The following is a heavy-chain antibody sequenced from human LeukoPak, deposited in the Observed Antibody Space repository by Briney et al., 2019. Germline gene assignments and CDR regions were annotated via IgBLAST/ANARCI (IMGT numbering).Heavy chain of an antibody. CDR2: INPNSGGT. Sequence: GASVKLCCKASGGTFSSYAISWVRQAPGQGLEWMGWINPNSGGTNYAQKFQGRVTMTRDTSISTAYMELSRLRSDDTAVYYCARGKPPPDNTEHDYWGQGTLVTVSS. V-gene: IGHV1-2*02. CDR1: GGTFSSYA. D-gene: IGHD1-14*01. CDR3: ARGKPPPDNTEHDY. J-gene: IGHJ4*02.